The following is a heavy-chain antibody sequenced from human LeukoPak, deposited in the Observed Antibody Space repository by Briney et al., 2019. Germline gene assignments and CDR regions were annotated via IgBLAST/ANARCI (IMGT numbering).Heavy chain of an antibody. CDR1: GGSISSGGYS. D-gene: IGHD5-24*01. V-gene: IGHV4-30-2*01. Sequence: PSETLSLTCAVSGGSISSGGYSWSWIRQPPGKGLEWIGYIYHSGSTYYNPSLKSRVTISVDRSKNQFSLKVSSVTAADTAVYYCARGGYNSWYLISGAVAPWSLSPQ. CDR2: IYHSGST. CDR3: ARGGYNSWYLIS. J-gene: IGHJ2*01.